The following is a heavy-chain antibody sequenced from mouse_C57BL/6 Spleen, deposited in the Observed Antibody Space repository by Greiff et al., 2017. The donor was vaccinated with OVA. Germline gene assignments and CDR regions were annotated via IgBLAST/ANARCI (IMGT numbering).Heavy chain of an antibody. CDR2: IDPSDSET. V-gene: IGHV1-52*01. CDR1: GYTFTSYW. CDR3: ARRVAVLRAMDY. Sequence: QVQLQQPGAELVRPGSSVKLSCKASGYTFTSYWMHWVKQRPIQGLEWIGNIDPSDSETHYNQKFKDKATLTVDKSSSTAYMELSSLTSDVSAVSYCARRVAVLRAMDYWGQGTSVTVSS. J-gene: IGHJ4*01. D-gene: IGHD2-12*01.